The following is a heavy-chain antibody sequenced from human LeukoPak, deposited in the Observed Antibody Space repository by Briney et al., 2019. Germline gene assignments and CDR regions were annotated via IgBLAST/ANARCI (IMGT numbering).Heavy chain of an antibody. J-gene: IGHJ5*02. CDR3: ARSIYDFWSGYGWFDP. V-gene: IGHV3-64*01. CDR2: ISSNGGST. D-gene: IGHD3-3*01. Sequence: PGGSLRLSCAASGFTFSSYAMHWVRQAPGKGLEYDSAISSNGGSTYYANSVKGRFTISRDDSKNTLYLQMGSLRAEDMAVYYCARSIYDFWSGYGWFDPWGQGTLVTVSS. CDR1: GFTFSSYA.